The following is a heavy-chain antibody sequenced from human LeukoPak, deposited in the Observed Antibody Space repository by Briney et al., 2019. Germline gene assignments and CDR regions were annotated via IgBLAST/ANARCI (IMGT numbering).Heavy chain of an antibody. V-gene: IGHV3-30*02. CDR3: AMLAVAGTDAFDI. CDR1: GFAFSSYG. Sequence: GGSLRLSCAASGFAFSSYGMHWVRQAPGKGLEWVAFIRYDGSNKYYADSVKGRFTISRDNSKNTLYLQMNSLRAEDTAVYYCAMLAVAGTDAFDIWGQGTMVTVSS. CDR2: IRYDGSNK. J-gene: IGHJ3*02. D-gene: IGHD6-19*01.